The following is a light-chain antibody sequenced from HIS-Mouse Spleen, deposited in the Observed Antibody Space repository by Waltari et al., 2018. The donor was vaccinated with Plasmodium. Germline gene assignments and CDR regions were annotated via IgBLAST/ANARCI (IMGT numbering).Light chain of an antibody. CDR2: DAS. CDR3: QQYDNLPLT. CDR1: QDISNY. V-gene: IGKV1-33*01. J-gene: IGKJ4*01. Sequence: IQMTQSPSSLSASVGDRVTITCQASQDISNYLNLYQQKPGNAPKLLIYDASNVETGVPSRFSGSGSGTDFTFTISSLQPEDIATYYCQQYDNLPLTFGGGTKVEIK.